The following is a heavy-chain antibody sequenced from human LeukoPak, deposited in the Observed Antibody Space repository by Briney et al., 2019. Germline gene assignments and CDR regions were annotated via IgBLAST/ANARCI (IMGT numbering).Heavy chain of an antibody. CDR3: ARGPPMVRGVDY. Sequence: ASVKVSCKASGYTFTSYDINWVRQATGQGLEWMGWMNPNSGNTGYAKKFRGRVTITRNTSISTAYMELSSLRSEDTAVYYCARGPPMVRGVDYWGQGTLVTVSS. CDR2: MNPNSGNT. CDR1: GYTFTSYD. V-gene: IGHV1-8*03. J-gene: IGHJ4*02. D-gene: IGHD3-10*01.